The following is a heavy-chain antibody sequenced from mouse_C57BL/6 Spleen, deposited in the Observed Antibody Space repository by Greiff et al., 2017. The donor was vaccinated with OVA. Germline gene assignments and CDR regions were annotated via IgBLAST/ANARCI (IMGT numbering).Heavy chain of an antibody. D-gene: IGHD1-1*01. Sequence: EVQLQQSGAELVRPGASVKLSCTASGFNIKDDYMHWVKQRPEQGLEWIGWIDPENGDTEYASKFQGKATITADTSSNTAYLQLSSLTSEDTAVYYCTPAITTVVATPYFDYWGQGTTLTVSS. J-gene: IGHJ2*01. CDR3: TPAITTVVATPYFDY. CDR1: GFNIKDDY. V-gene: IGHV14-4*01. CDR2: IDPENGDT.